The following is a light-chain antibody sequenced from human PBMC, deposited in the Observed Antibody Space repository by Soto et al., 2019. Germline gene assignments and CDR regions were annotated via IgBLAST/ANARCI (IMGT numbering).Light chain of an antibody. J-gene: IGLJ2*01. CDR1: SSDFGDYKY. CDR3: SSNAGNKRI. Sequence: QSALTQPPSASGSPGQSVTISCTGSSSDFGDYKYVSWYQQHPGKAPKLMIYDVSKRPSGVPDRFSGSKSGNTASLTVSGLQTEDGADYYCSSNAGNKRIFGGGTKLTVL. CDR2: DVS. V-gene: IGLV2-8*01.